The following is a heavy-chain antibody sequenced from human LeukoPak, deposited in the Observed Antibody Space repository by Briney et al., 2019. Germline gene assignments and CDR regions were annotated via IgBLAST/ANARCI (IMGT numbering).Heavy chain of an antibody. CDR3: ARDGSGVWFDY. CDR1: NDTFTSYG. Sequence: GASVKVSCKASNDTFTSYGISWVRQAPGQGLEWMAWINAYNGDTNYAQKLQGRVTLTTETSTSTAYMELRSLRSDDTAVYYCARDGSGVWFDYWGQGTLVTVSS. J-gene: IGHJ4*02. D-gene: IGHD3-10*01. CDR2: INAYNGDT. V-gene: IGHV1-18*01.